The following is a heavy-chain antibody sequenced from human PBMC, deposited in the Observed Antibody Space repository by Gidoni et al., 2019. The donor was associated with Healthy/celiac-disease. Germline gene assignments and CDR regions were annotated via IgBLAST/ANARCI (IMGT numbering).Heavy chain of an antibody. Sequence: QVQLVQSGAEVKTPGSSVKVSRKASGGTFSSYAFSWLRQAPGQGLEWMGGIIPIFCTANYAQKFQGRVTITADESTSTAYMELSSLRSEDTAVYYCARYSMDCSGGSCYPYYSVHWFDPWGQGTLVTVSS. CDR2: IIPIFCTA. J-gene: IGHJ5*02. CDR3: ARYSMDCSGGSCYPYYSVHWFDP. V-gene: IGHV1-69*01. D-gene: IGHD2-15*01. CDR1: GGTFSSYA.